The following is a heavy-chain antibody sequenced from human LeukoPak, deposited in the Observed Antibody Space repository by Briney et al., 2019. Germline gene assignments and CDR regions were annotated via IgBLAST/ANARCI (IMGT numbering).Heavy chain of an antibody. J-gene: IGHJ6*02. CDR2: INYNGNVN. CDR3: ARGGGLDV. D-gene: IGHD3-16*01. CDR1: GVTFSSYW. V-gene: IGHV3-7*03. Sequence: GGSLRPSCAASGVTFSSYWMNWARQAPGKGLEWVASINYNGNVNYYVDAVKGRFTISRDNAKNSLYLQMSNLRAEDTAVYFCARGGGLDVWGQGATVTVSS.